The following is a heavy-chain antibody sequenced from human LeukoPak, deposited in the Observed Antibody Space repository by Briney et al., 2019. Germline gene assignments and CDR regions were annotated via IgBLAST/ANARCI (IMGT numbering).Heavy chain of an antibody. CDR2: ISSSSSYI. CDR3: ARDSGDSGSYHYYYYYMDV. Sequence: GGSLRLSCAASGFTFSSYSMNWVRQAPGKGLEWVSSISSSSSYIYYADSVKGRFTISRDNAKNSLYLQMNSLRAEDTAVYYCARDSGDSGSYHYYYYYMDVWGKGTTVTVSS. D-gene: IGHD3-10*01. J-gene: IGHJ6*03. V-gene: IGHV3-21*01. CDR1: GFTFSSYS.